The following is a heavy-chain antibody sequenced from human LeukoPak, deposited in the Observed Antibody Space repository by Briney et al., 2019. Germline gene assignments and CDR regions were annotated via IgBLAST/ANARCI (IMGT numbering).Heavy chain of an antibody. Sequence: GESLKISCKASGYTFTNYWIGWVRQMPGKGLEWMGIIYPGDSDTRYSPSFRGQVIISADKSIRTAYLQWTSLKASDTAMYYCARREIAATYDYWGQGTLVTVSS. CDR1: GYTFTNYW. CDR2: IYPGDSDT. J-gene: IGHJ4*02. CDR3: ARREIAATYDY. V-gene: IGHV5-51*01. D-gene: IGHD6-13*01.